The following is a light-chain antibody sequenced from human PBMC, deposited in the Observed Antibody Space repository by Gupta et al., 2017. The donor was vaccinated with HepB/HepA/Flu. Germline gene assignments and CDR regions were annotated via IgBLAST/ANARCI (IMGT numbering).Light chain of an antibody. CDR2: RNN. CDR3: AAGDGSRSGVV. Sequence: QSVLTPPPSASGPPGQRVTISCSGGSSNIGTSFVYWYQQLPGTAPKLLIYRNNGRPSGVPDRFSGSKDGTAASMTISGLRAEEEADYYCAAGDGSRSGVVFGGGTKLTVL. V-gene: IGLV1-47*01. CDR1: SSNIGTSF. J-gene: IGLJ2*01.